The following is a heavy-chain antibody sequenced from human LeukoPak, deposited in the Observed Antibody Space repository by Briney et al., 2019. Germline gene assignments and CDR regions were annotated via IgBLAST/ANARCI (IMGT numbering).Heavy chain of an antibody. CDR3: ARDRVTTFDY. V-gene: IGHV4-38-2*02. J-gene: IGHJ4*02. CDR1: GYSISSGYY. CDR2: IYYSGST. Sequence: SETLSLTCTVSGYSISSGYYWGWIREPPGKGLEWVGSIYYSGSTYYNPSLKSRVTISVDTSKNQFSLKLSSVTAADTAVYYCARDRVTTFDYWGQGTLVTVSS. D-gene: IGHD4-17*01.